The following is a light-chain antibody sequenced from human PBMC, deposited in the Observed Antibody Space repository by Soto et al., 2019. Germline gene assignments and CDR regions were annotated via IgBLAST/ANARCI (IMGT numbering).Light chain of an antibody. CDR1: IRDIGGYNF. CDR3: CSYAGSNTLA. V-gene: IGLV2-11*01. CDR2: DVS. J-gene: IGLJ2*01. Sequence: QSVLTQPRSVSGSPGHSITISCSGTIRDIGGYNFISWYQQHPGAAPKIIIYDVSKRPSGVPDRFSGSTSGNTASLTISGLQAEDDAFYYCCSYAGSNTLAFGGGTKLTVL.